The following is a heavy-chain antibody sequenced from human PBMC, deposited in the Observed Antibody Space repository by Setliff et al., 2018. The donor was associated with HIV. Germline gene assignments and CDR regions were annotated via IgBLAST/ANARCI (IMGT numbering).Heavy chain of an antibody. CDR3: ARVVPEVVYGAYWFDP. Sequence: SETLSLTCAVYGGSFTNYYWTWIRQAPGRGLEWIGEIKHGGTTNYNPSLKSRVTISIDTSKNQFSLKLNSVTAADAAVYYCARVVPEVVYGAYWFDPWGQGTLVTVSS. D-gene: IGHD4-17*01. CDR1: GGSFTNYY. CDR2: IKHGGTT. J-gene: IGHJ5*02. V-gene: IGHV4-34*01.